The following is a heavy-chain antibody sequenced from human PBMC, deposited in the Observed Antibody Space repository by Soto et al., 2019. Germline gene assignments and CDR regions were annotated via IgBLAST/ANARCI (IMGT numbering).Heavy chain of an antibody. D-gene: IGHD1-26*01. Sequence: GGSLRLSCAASGFTFRDYYMSWIRQAPGKGLESVSYISSSGTTIYYADSVNGRFTISRDNAKNSQYLQMNSLRAEDTAVYYCASPDVVGATSRYWGQGTLVTVS. J-gene: IGHJ4*02. CDR2: ISSSGTTI. V-gene: IGHV3-11*01. CDR3: ASPDVVGATSRY. CDR1: GFTFRDYY.